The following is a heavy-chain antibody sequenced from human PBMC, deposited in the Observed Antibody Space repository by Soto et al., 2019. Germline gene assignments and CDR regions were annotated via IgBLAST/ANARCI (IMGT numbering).Heavy chain of an antibody. V-gene: IGHV4-31*02. D-gene: IGHD3-10*01. CDR3: ARDLRGRGSGRFDP. J-gene: IGHJ5*02. Sequence: WIWIRQHPGKGLEWIGYIYYSGVTYYNPSPKSRVTISVDTSKNQFSLRLSSVTAADTAVYYCARDLRGRGSGRFDPWGQGTLVTVSS. CDR2: IYYSGVT.